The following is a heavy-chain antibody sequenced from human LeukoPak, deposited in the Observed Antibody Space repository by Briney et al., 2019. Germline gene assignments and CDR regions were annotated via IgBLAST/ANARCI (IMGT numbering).Heavy chain of an antibody. V-gene: IGHV3-7*03. D-gene: IGHD2-2*02. J-gene: IGHJ4*02. CDR1: GFTFSSYW. Sequence: GGSLRLSCAASGFTFSSYWMSWVRQAPGKGLEWVANIKQDGSEKYYVDSVKGRFTISRDNAKNSLYLQMNSLRAEDTAMYYCARDRETCSSVSCYTGDFDYWGQGALVTVSS. CDR3: ARDRETCSSVSCYTGDFDY. CDR2: IKQDGSEK.